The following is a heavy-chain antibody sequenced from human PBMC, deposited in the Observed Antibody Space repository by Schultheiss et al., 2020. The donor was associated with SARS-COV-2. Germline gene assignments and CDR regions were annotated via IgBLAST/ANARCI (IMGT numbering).Heavy chain of an antibody. J-gene: IGHJ4*02. D-gene: IGHD6-13*01. Sequence: SETLSLTCAVYGGSFSGYYWSWIRQPPGKGLEWIGEINHSGSTNYNPSLKSRVTISVDTSKNQFSLQLSSVTAADTAVYYCARGVGAAAGTNYWGQGTLVTVSS. V-gene: IGHV4-34*01. CDR3: ARGVGAAAGTNY. CDR2: INHSGST. CDR1: GGSFSGYY.